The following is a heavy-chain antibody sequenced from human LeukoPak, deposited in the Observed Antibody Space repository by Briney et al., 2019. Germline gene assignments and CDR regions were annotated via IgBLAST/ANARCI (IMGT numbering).Heavy chain of an antibody. CDR2: INPNSGGT. V-gene: IGHV1-2*02. D-gene: IGHD3-3*01. CDR3: ARDGVGSTRTFDY. CDR1: GYTFTGYY. J-gene: IGHJ4*02. Sequence: ASVKVSCKPSGYTFTGYYIHWVRQAPGQGLEWMGWINPNSGGTNYAQKFQGRVTMTRDTSIRTAYMELSRLRSDDTAVYYCARDGVGSTRTFDYWGQGTLVTVSS.